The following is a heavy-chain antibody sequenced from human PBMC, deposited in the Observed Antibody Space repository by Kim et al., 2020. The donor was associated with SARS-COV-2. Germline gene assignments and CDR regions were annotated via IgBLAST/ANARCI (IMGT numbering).Heavy chain of an antibody. Sequence: GGSLRLSCAAPGFTFSNAWMSWVRQVPGKGLEWGGRIKSKTDGGTTDYAAPVKGRISISRDDSKNTLYLQMNSLKTEDTGVYYCTIADSSGWYGFDYWGQGTLVTVSS. J-gene: IGHJ4*02. V-gene: IGHV3-15*01. CDR3: TIADSSGWYGFDY. CDR2: IKSKTDGGTT. CDR1: GFTFSNAW. D-gene: IGHD6-19*01.